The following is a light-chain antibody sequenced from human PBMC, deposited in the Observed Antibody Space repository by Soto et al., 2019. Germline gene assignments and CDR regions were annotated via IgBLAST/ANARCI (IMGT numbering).Light chain of an antibody. V-gene: IGKV1-33*01. Sequence: DIQMTQSPSSLCASLGDIVTINCQASQNINNYLNWYQQKPGRAPKLLIYDASNLEAGVPSRFRGSGSGTDFTFTISRLQPEDIATYYCQQYENLPTFGQGTRLEIK. CDR3: QQYENLPT. CDR2: DAS. CDR1: QNINNY. J-gene: IGKJ5*01.